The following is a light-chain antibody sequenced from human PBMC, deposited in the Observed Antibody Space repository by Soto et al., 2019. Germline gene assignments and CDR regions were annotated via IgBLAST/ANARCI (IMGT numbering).Light chain of an antibody. CDR2: DVI. Sequence: QSVLTQPRSVSGSPGQSVTISCTETSSDIGDYKYVSWYQQHPGKAPKLMIYDVIKRPSGVPDRFSGSKSGNTASLTISGLQAEDEADYYCCSYAGTYTLVFGGGTKVTVL. CDR3: CSYAGTYTLV. J-gene: IGLJ2*01. V-gene: IGLV2-11*01. CDR1: SSDIGDYKY.